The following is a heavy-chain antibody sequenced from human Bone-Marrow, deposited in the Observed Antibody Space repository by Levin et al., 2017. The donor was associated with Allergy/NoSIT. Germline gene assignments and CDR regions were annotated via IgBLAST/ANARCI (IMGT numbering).Heavy chain of an antibody. CDR1: GGSISSGFYY. J-gene: IGHJ3*02. Sequence: SETLSLTCTVSGGSISSGFYYWGWIRQPPGKGLEWIGSIYYSGSTYYNPSLKSRVTISVDTSKNQFSLNLSSVTAADTAVYYCARRVQLERRGDAFDIWGQGTMVTVSS. CDR3: ARRVQLERRGDAFDI. D-gene: IGHD1-1*01. V-gene: IGHV4-39*01. CDR2: IYYSGST.